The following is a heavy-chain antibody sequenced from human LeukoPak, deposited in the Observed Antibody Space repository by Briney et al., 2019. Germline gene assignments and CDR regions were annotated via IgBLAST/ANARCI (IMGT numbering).Heavy chain of an antibody. D-gene: IGHD4-23*01. J-gene: IGHJ4*02. Sequence: GASVKVSCKTSGYTFTSYGISWVRQAPGQGLEWMGWISAYNGNTNYAQNLQGRVTMTTDTSTSTAYMEPRSLRSDDTAVYYCARDPEATVVTPVDYWGQGTLVTVSS. CDR2: ISAYNGNT. V-gene: IGHV1-18*01. CDR1: GYTFTSYG. CDR3: ARDPEATVVTPVDY.